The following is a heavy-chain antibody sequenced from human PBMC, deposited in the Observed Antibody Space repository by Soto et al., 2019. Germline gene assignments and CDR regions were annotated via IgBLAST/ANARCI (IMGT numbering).Heavy chain of an antibody. CDR2: VTANGGST. V-gene: IGHV3-23*01. CDR1: GFTFSVYA. Sequence: EVQLLESGGGFVQPGGSLRLSCAATGFTFSVYAMSWVRQAPGKGLEWVSAVTANGGSTYSADSVKGRFTISRDNSKNTLLRQMSSLKAEARAVYYWPSLGVGDWGNYYDDYGMDTGGQGPSVPVSS. J-gene: IGHJ6*02. CDR3: PSLGVGDWGNYYDDYGMDT. D-gene: IGHD2-21*02.